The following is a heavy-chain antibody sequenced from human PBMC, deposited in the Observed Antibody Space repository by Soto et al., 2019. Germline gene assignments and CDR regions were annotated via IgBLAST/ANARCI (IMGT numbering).Heavy chain of an antibody. CDR1: GYTFTNYG. J-gene: IGHJ5*02. CDR3: VRIVGADRRWFDP. D-gene: IGHD1-26*01. Sequence: ASVKVSCKASGYTFTNYGISWVRQAPGQGLEWMGWISAYNGNTNYAQKLQGRVTMTTDTSTSTAYMELRTLRSDDTALYYCVRIVGADRRWFDPWGQGTLVTVSS. CDR2: ISAYNGNT. V-gene: IGHV1-18*01.